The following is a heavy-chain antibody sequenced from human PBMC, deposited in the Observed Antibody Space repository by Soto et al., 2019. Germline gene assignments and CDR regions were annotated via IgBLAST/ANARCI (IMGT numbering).Heavy chain of an antibody. Sequence: PGGSLRLSCAASGFTFSDYWMTWVRQTPGKGLEGVANMNPDGSEQYYLDSVKGRFTISRDNAKNSLYLQMNNLRGEDTAVYYCTRDLNHDCGPWGQGTQVT. CDR2: MNPDGSEQ. J-gene: IGHJ5*02. V-gene: IGHV3-7*04. CDR1: GFTFSDYW. D-gene: IGHD2-21*01. CDR3: TRDLNHDCGP.